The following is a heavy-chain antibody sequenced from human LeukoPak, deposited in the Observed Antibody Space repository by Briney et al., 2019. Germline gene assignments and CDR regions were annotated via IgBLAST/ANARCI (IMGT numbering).Heavy chain of an antibody. Sequence: SETLSLTCTVSGGSISSYYWSWIRQPPGKGLEWIGYIYYSGSTNYNPSLKSRVTISVDTSKNQFSLKLSSVTAADTAVYYCARLGWYCSSTSCSNKWFDPWGQGTLVTVSS. D-gene: IGHD2-2*01. CDR2: IYYSGST. J-gene: IGHJ5*02. V-gene: IGHV4-59*08. CDR1: GGSISSYY. CDR3: ARLGWYCSSTSCSNKWFDP.